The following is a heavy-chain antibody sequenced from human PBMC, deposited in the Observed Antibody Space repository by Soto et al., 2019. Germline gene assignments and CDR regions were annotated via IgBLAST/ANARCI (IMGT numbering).Heavy chain of an antibody. J-gene: IGHJ6*02. CDR3: AKGGYDLIPLGAYYYYGMDV. Sequence: PGGSLRLSCAASGFTFSSYAMSWVRQAPGKGLEWVSAISGSGGSTYYADSVKGRFTISRDNSKNTLYLQMNSLRAEDTAVYYCAKGGYDLIPLGAYYYYGMDVWGQGTTVTVSS. CDR1: GFTFSSYA. CDR2: ISGSGGST. V-gene: IGHV3-23*01. D-gene: IGHD5-12*01.